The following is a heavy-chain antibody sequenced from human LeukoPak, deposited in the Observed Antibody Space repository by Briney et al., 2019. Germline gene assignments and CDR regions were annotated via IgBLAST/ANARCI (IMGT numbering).Heavy chain of an antibody. CDR3: AKWLLRPTFDY. V-gene: IGHV3-23*01. J-gene: IGHJ4*02. CDR1: GFTFSNYW. D-gene: IGHD3-22*01. Sequence: GGSLRLSCAASGFTFSNYWMHWVRQAPGKGLEWVSAIGGSGATTYYADSVKGRFTISRDNSKSTLYLQMNSLRAEDTAVYFCAKWLLRPTFDYWGQGTLVTVSS. CDR2: IGGSGATT.